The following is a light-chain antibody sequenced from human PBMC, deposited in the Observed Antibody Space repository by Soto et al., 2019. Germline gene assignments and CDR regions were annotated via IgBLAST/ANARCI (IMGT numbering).Light chain of an antibody. Sequence: QSALTQPASVSGSPGQSITISCTGTTSDVGSYNLVSWYQQHPGKAPKLIIYDVGARPSGISDRFSGSKSGNTASLTISGLQAEDEADYYCSSYTAFTTYVFGSGTKLTVL. J-gene: IGLJ1*01. V-gene: IGLV2-14*02. CDR1: TSDVGSYNL. CDR3: SSYTAFTTYV. CDR2: DVG.